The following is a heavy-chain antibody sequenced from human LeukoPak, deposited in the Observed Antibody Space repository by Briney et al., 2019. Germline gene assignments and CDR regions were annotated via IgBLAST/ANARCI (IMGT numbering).Heavy chain of an antibody. D-gene: IGHD6-13*01. CDR1: GFIFSSWD. CDR3: AREGKGIAAAGY. Sequence: PGGALRLSCAASGFIFSSWDMHWVRQAPGKGLEWVADIHYDGGNTHYADSVKGRFTISRDNPKNSLYLQMNSLRAEDTAVYYCAREGKGIAAAGYWGQGTLVTVSS. J-gene: IGHJ4*02. CDR2: IHYDGGNT. V-gene: IGHV3-30*12.